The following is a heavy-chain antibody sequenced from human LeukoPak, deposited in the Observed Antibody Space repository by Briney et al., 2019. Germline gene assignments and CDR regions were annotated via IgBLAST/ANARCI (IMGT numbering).Heavy chain of an antibody. CDR1: GFTFSSYA. CDR2: ISGSGDRR. Sequence: GGSLRLSCGASGFTFSSYAMSWVRQAPGKGLEWVSGISGSGDRRNYADSVKGRFTISGDNAKNTLYLQMNSLRAEDTAVYYCARSGRGGAFDIWGHGTMVTVSS. J-gene: IGHJ3*02. CDR3: ARSGRGGAFDI. D-gene: IGHD1-26*01. V-gene: IGHV3-23*01.